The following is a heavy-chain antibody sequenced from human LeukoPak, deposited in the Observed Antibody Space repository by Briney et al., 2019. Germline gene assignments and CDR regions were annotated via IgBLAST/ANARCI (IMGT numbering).Heavy chain of an antibody. CDR2: ISSSTSYI. J-gene: IGHJ2*01. Sequence: PGGSLRLSCAASGFPFSSYNMNWVRQAPGKGLEWVSSISSSTSYIYYADSLQGRFVISRDNAKNSVYLQMNSLRAEDTAVYYCARDLTLSNPDYWYFDVWGRGTQVTVSS. CDR3: ARDLTLSNPDYWYFDV. CDR1: GFPFSSYN. D-gene: IGHD1-14*01. V-gene: IGHV3-21*01.